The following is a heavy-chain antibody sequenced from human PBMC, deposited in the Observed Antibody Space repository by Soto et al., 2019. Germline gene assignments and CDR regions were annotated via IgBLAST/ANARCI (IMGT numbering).Heavy chain of an antibody. Sequence: GGSLRLSCAASGFTFSSYAMSWVRQAPGKGLEWVSAISGSGGSTYYADSVKGRFTISRDNSKNTLYLQMNSLRAEDTAVYYRAKEETPYSSSSQSIDYWGQGTLVTVSS. CDR3: AKEETPYSSSSQSIDY. CDR2: ISGSGGST. D-gene: IGHD6-6*01. J-gene: IGHJ4*02. V-gene: IGHV3-23*01. CDR1: GFTFSSYA.